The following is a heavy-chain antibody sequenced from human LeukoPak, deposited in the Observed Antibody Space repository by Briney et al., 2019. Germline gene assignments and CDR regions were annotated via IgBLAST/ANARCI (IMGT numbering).Heavy chain of an antibody. CDR3: ARDHYAYYYGSGSLNYYYMDV. J-gene: IGHJ6*03. Sequence: ASVKVSCKASGGTFSSYAISWVRQAPGQGLEWMGGINPNSGGTNYAQKFQGRVTMTRDSSISTAYMELSRLRSDDTAVYYCARDHYAYYYGSGSLNYYYMDVWGKGTTVTISS. V-gene: IGHV1-2*02. CDR2: INPNSGGT. CDR1: GGTFSSYA. D-gene: IGHD3-10*01.